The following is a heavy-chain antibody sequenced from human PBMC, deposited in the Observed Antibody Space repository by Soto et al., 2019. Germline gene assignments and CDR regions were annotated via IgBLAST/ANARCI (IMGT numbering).Heavy chain of an antibody. CDR3: ARGRLTMTVVVTEAFDI. D-gene: IGHD3-22*01. J-gene: IGHJ3*02. CDR2: INPSGGST. CDR1: GYTLTSYY. V-gene: IGHV1-46*01. Sequence: ASVKVSCKASGYTLTSYYVHWVRQAPGQGLEWMAIINPSGGSTSYAQKFQDRVTTTRDTSTSTVYMELSSLRSEDTAVYYCARGRLTMTVVVTEAFDIWGQWTMVTVSS.